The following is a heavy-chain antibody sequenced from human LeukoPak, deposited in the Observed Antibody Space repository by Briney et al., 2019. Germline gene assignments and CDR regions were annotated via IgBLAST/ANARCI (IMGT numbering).Heavy chain of an antibody. CDR3: AKDRGY. CDR2: ISTNGDKT. Sequence: GGSLRLSCATSGLTFSNYPMTWVRQAPGKGLEWVSAISTNGDKTDYADSVRGRFTISRDNSKNTLYLQMNSLRAEDTAVYYCAKDRGYWGQGTLVTVSS. CDR1: GLTFSNYP. V-gene: IGHV3-23*01. J-gene: IGHJ4*02. D-gene: IGHD6-13*01.